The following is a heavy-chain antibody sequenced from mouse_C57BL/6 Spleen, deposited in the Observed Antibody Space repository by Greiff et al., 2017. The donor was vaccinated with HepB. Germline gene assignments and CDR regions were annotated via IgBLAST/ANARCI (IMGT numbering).Heavy chain of an antibody. CDR2: IDPSDSET. Sequence: VQLQQSVAELVRPGSSVKLSCKASGYTFTSYWMHWVKQRPIQGLEWIGNIDPSDSETHYNQKFKDKATLTVDKSSSTAYMQLISLTSEDSAVYYCAREGVLSSAWFAYWGQGTLVTVSA. V-gene: IGHV1-52*01. CDR1: GYTFTSYW. J-gene: IGHJ3*01. D-gene: IGHD1-1*02. CDR3: AREGVLSSAWFAY.